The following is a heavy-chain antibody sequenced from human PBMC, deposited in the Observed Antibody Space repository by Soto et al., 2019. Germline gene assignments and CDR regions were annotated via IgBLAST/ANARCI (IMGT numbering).Heavy chain of an antibody. V-gene: IGHV3-48*03. CDR3: AKVAPFILGSPF. CDR2: ITGSGGVM. Sequence: GGSLRLSCTASGFDFSGSEMNWFRQAPGKGLEWVAYITGSGGVMFHADSVKGRFSISRDNAKNSLFLEMSDLTADDTGVYYCAKVAPFILGSPFWGQGTLVTVSS. CDR1: GFDFSGSE. D-gene: IGHD2-21*01. J-gene: IGHJ4*02.